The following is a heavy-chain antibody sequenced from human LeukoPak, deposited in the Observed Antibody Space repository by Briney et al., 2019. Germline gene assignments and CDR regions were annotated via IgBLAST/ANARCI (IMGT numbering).Heavy chain of an antibody. Sequence: ASVKLSYTASGYTFTDYYMHWVRQAPGQGLEWMGWINPNSGDTNFAQKFQGRVAMTRDTSISTAYLELGSLRSDDTAVYFCARARWQLGPYFYSWGQGTLDTVSS. J-gene: IGHJ4*02. CDR3: ARARWQLGPYFYS. CDR2: INPNSGDT. D-gene: IGHD5-24*01. V-gene: IGHV1-2*02. CDR1: GYTFTDYY.